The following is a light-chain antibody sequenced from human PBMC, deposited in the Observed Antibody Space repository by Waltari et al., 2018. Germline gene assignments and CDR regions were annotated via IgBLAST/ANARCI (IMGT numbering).Light chain of an antibody. CDR1: DSDVGAYDF. CDR2: EAS. V-gene: IGLV2-14*01. Sequence: SALTQPASVSGSPGQSITISCSGTDSDVGAYDFVPWYQQHPGKAPHLIIYEASNRPSGISNRFSASKSGNTASLTISGLQAEDEADYYCSSYTTSSAPGVFGTGTRVTVL. J-gene: IGLJ1*01. CDR3: SSYTTSSAPGV.